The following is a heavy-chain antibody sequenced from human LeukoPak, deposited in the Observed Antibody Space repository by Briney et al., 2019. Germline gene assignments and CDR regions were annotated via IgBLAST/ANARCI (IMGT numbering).Heavy chain of an antibody. CDR3: ARDALEEVRGVVGS. CDR2: INPKSSGT. J-gene: IGHJ5*02. V-gene: IGHV1-2*02. D-gene: IGHD3-10*01. CDR1: GSTFSGYY. Sequence: GASVKVSCKASGSTFSGYYLHWVRQLPGQGLEWMGWINPKSSGTHYAQKFQGRVTMTSDTSISTGYMELSRLTSDDTAVYYCARDALEEVRGVVGSWGQGTLVTVSS.